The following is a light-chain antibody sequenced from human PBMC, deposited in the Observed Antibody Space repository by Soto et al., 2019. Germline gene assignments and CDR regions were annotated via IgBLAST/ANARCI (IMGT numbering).Light chain of an antibody. J-gene: IGLJ1*01. V-gene: IGLV1-44*01. CDR3: AAWDDSLHGYV. Sequence: QSVLTHPPSASGTPGQRVTISCSGSSSNIGSNTVNWYQQLPGTAPKLLIYGNNQRPSGVPDRFSGSKSGTSASLAISGLKSEDEADYYCAAWDDSLHGYVFGTGTKVTVL. CDR1: SSNIGSNT. CDR2: GNN.